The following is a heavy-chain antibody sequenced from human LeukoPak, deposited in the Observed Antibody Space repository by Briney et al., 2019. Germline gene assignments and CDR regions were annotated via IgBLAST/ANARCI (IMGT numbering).Heavy chain of an antibody. D-gene: IGHD3-10*01. V-gene: IGHV4-39*07. CDR1: GGSISTSNYY. J-gene: IGHJ6*03. CDR3: ARRVGVSSYGSGSYYKYYYYYYMDV. CDR2: IFYSGST. Sequence: PSETLSLTCTVSGGSISTSNYYWGWIRQPPGKGLEWIGNIFYSGSTNYNPSLKSRVTISVDTSKNQFSLKLSSVTAADTAVYYCARRVGVSSYGSGSYYKYYYYYYMDVWGKGTTVTISS.